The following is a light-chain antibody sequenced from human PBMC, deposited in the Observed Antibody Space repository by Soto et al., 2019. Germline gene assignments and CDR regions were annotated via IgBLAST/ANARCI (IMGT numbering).Light chain of an antibody. CDR2: DVT. CDR1: SSDVGGYDY. CDR3: ISYASIKTYV. V-gene: IGLV2-14*01. Sequence: QSVLTQPASVSGSPGQSITISCTGTSSDVGGYDYVSWYQQHPGKAPKLMIYDVTNRPSGVSNRFSGSKSGNTASLTISGLQAEDEAEYYCISYASIKTYVFGTGTKVTVL. J-gene: IGLJ1*01.